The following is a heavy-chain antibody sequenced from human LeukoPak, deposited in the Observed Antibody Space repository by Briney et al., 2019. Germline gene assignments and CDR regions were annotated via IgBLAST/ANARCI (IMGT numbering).Heavy chain of an antibody. D-gene: IGHD1-26*01. V-gene: IGHV4-59*01. CDR3: ARGGVGATNYFDY. J-gene: IGHJ4*02. Sequence: PSETLSLTCTVSGGSLRCYYWSWIRQPPGKGLELIGYISYSGTTNYNPSLKSRVTISVDTSKNQFSLKLSSVTAADTAVYYCARGGVGATNYFDYWGQGTLVTVSS. CDR2: ISYSGTT. CDR1: GGSLRCYY.